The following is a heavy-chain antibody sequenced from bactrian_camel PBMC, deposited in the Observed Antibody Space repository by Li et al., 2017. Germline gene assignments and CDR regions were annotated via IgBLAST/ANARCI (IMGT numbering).Heavy chain of an antibody. CDR2: ISSSGNT. J-gene: IGHJ4*01. V-gene: IGHV3S53*01. Sequence: HVQLVESGGGSVQAGETLRLSCVASGGTFDDADIGWYRQTPGNECELVSSISSSGNTEYSDSVKGRFTISQDNAKNTVYLQLNSLKPEDTAIYYCAAPDPKDWRLCAPRIPRDVYKYWGQGTQVTVS. CDR3: AAPDPKDWRLCAPRIPRDVYKY. CDR1: GGTFDDAD. D-gene: IGHD4*01.